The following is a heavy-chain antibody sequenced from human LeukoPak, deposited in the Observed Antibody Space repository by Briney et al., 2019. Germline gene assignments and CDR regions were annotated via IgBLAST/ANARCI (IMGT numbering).Heavy chain of an antibody. D-gene: IGHD6-19*01. CDR3: AREGHSSGFAPAFDT. CDR2: LSFDESS. Sequence: GTSLRLSCATSGINFGASIMHWIRQAPGKGLEWVAGLSFDESSYYGGSVEGRFIISGDNSKRTLYLQMNSLKVEDTALYYCAREGHSSGFAPAFDTWGQGTMVTVSS. CDR1: GINFGASI. J-gene: IGHJ3*02. V-gene: IGHV3-30*04.